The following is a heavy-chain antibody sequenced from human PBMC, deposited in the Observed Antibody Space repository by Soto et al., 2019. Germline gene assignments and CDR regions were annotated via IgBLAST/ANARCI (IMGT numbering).Heavy chain of an antibody. D-gene: IGHD4-17*01. J-gene: IGHJ6*01. CDR3: AKDISTVTNPYYYGLDV. Sequence: EVQLVESGGDLVQPGRSLRLSCAASGFTFDDYAMHWVRQAPGKGLEWVSGISWNSGSIGYADSVKGRFTISRDNAKNSLYLQMNSLRAEDTALYYCAKDISTVTNPYYYGLDVW. CDR2: ISWNSGSI. V-gene: IGHV3-9*01. CDR1: GFTFDDYA.